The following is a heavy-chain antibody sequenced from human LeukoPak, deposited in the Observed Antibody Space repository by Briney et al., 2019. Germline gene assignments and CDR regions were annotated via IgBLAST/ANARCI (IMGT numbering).Heavy chain of an antibody. CDR2: IYYSGST. J-gene: IGHJ5*02. V-gene: IGHV4-39*01. D-gene: IGHD2-21*02. Sequence: SETLCLTCTVSGGSISSSSYYWAWIRQPPGKGLEWIGSIYYSGSTYYNSSLKSRVTISVDTSKNQFSLKLRSVTAADTAVYYCASAYCGADCYSSWFDPWGQGTLVTVSS. CDR3: ASAYCGADCYSSWFDP. CDR1: GGSISSSSYY.